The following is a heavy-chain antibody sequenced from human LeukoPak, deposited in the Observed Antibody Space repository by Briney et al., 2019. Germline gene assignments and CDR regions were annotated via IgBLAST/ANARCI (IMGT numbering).Heavy chain of an antibody. CDR1: GGSISSSSYY. D-gene: IGHD6-19*01. CDR2: IYYSGST. J-gene: IGHJ5*02. V-gene: IGHV4-39*07. CDR3: ARDHSSGWLGANWFDP. Sequence: SETLSLTCTVSGGSISSSSYYWGWIRQPPGKGLEWIGSIYYSGSTYYNPSLKSRVTISVDTSKNQFSLKLSSVTAADTAVYYCARDHSSGWLGANWFDPWGQGTLVTVSS.